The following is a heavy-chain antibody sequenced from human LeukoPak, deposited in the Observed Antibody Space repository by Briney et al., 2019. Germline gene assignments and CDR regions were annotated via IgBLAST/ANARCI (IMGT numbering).Heavy chain of an antibody. CDR2: INPNSGGT. J-gene: IGHJ6*02. CDR1: GGTFSSYA. D-gene: IGHD5-12*01. CDR3: ARDLGIVATINHYYYGMDV. V-gene: IGHV1-2*02. Sequence: ASVKVSCKASGGTFSSYAISWVRQAPGQGLEWMGWINPNSGGTNYAQKFQGRVTMTRDTSISTAYMELSRLRSDDTAVYYCARDLGIVATINHYYYGMDVWGQGTTVTVSS.